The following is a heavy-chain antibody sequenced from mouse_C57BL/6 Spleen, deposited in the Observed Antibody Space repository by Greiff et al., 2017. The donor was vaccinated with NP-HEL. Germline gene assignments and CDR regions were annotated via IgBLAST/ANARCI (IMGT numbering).Heavy chain of an antibody. CDR2: INPGSGGT. V-gene: IGHV1-54*01. J-gene: IGHJ2*01. CDR3: ARRGYYGSSSHYFDY. Sequence: VQVVESGAELVRPGTSVKVSCKASGYAFTNYLIEWVKQRPGQGLEWIGVINPGSGGTNYNEKFKGKATLTADKSSSTAYMQLSSLTSEDSAVYFCARRGYYGSSSHYFDYWGQGTTLTVSS. D-gene: IGHD1-1*01. CDR1: GYAFTNYL.